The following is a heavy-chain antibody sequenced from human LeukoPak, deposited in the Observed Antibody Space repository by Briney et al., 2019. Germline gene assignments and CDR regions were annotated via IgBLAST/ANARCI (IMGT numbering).Heavy chain of an antibody. Sequence: ASVKVSCKASGYTFTGYYMHWVRQAPGQGLEWMGWINPNSGGTNYAQKFQGRVTMTRDTSISTAYMELSRLRSDDTAVYYCARDFYCSGGSCYWSLDYWGQGTLVTVSS. V-gene: IGHV1-2*02. CDR3: ARDFYCSGGSCYWSLDY. CDR2: INPNSGGT. CDR1: GYTFTGYY. D-gene: IGHD2-15*01. J-gene: IGHJ4*02.